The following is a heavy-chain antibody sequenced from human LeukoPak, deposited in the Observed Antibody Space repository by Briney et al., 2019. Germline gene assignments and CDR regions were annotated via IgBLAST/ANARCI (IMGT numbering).Heavy chain of an antibody. D-gene: IGHD1-26*01. CDR3: ARAQPIVGAIGKGDNAFDI. Sequence: GRSLRLSCAASGFTFSSYWMHWVRQAPGKGLVWVSRINSDGSSTSYADSVKGRFTISRDNAKNTLYLQMNSLRAEDTAVYYCARAQPIVGAIGKGDNAFDIWGQGTMVTVSS. CDR2: INSDGSST. CDR1: GFTFSSYW. J-gene: IGHJ3*02. V-gene: IGHV3-74*01.